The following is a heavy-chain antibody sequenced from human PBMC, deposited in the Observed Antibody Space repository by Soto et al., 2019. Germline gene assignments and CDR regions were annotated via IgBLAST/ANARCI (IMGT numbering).Heavy chain of an antibody. CDR2: ISYDGSNK. V-gene: IGHV3-30-3*01. CDR1: GFTFSSYA. D-gene: IGHD5-18*01. J-gene: IGHJ6*02. CDR3: ASGSDTAMAPTYSYYYYGRDV. Sequence: QVQLVESGGGVVQPGRSLRLSCAASGFTFSSYAMHWVRQAPGKGLEWVAVISYDGSNKYYADSVKGRFTISRDNSKNALYLQMNRLRAEDTAVYYCASGSDTAMAPTYSYYYYGRDVWGQGTTVTVSS.